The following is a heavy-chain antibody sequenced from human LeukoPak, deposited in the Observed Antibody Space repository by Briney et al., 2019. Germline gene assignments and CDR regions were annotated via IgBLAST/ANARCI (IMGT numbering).Heavy chain of an antibody. Sequence: GGSLRLSCAASGFTFSSYSMNWVRQAPGKGLEWVSSISSSSSYIYYADSVKGRFTISRDNAKNSLYLQMNSLRAEDTAVYYCARSLYSGYDVSLEYFQHWGQGTLVTVSS. CDR2: ISSSSSYI. J-gene: IGHJ1*01. V-gene: IGHV3-21*01. D-gene: IGHD5-12*01. CDR1: GFTFSSYS. CDR3: ARSLYSGYDVSLEYFQH.